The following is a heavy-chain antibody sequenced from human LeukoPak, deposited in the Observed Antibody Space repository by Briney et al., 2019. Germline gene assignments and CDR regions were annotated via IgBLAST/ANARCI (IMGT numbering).Heavy chain of an antibody. J-gene: IGHJ4*02. Sequence: GGSLRLSCAASGFTVSSCWMSWVRQAPGKGLEWVANIKQDGSEKYYVDSVKGRFTISRDNAKNSLYLQMNSLRAEDTAVYYCAREEVVAATLASFDYWGQGTLVTVSS. CDR3: AREEVVAATLASFDY. D-gene: IGHD2-15*01. V-gene: IGHV3-7*01. CDR2: IKQDGSEK. CDR1: GFTVSSCW.